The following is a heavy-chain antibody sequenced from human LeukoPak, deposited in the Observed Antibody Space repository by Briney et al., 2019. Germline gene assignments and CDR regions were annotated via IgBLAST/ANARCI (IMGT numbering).Heavy chain of an antibody. V-gene: IGHV4-4*09. CDR2: IYTSGST. J-gene: IGHJ4*02. CDR3: ARGSWELQTFFDY. D-gene: IGHD1-26*01. Sequence: PSETLSLTCTVSGGSISSYYWSWIRQPPGKGLEWIGYIYTSGSTNYNPSLKSRVTISVDTSKNQFSLKLSSVTAADTAVYYCARGSWELQTFFDYWGQGTLVTVSS. CDR1: GGSISSYY.